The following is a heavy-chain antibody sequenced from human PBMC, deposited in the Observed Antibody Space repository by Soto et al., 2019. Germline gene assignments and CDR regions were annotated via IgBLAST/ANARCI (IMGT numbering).Heavy chain of an antibody. CDR2: IYYSGST. D-gene: IGHD6-13*01. CDR3: ARDGNSSSWYGYYYGMDV. V-gene: IGHV4-59*11. Sequence: PETRSLTCPGSGVALSSHYGSWSRQPPGEGLEWIGYIYYSGSTNYNPSLKSRVTISVDTSKNQFSLKLSSVTAADTAVYYCARDGNSSSWYGYYYGMDVWGQGTTVTVSS. CDR1: GVALSSHY. J-gene: IGHJ6*02.